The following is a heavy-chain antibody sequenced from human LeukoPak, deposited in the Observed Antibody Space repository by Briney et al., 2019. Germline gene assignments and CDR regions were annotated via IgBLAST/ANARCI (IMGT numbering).Heavy chain of an antibody. D-gene: IGHD5-12*01. CDR1: GFSFHRYG. CDR2: ISYDGNHK. J-gene: IGHJ4*02. Sequence: GRSLRLSCEASGFSFHRYGMHWVRQAPGKGLEWVALISYDGNHKNYGDSVKGRFTISRDNSKNTLYLQMNSLRAEDTAVFYCAKDRLVATIDGNFDYWGQGTLVTVSP. CDR3: AKDRLVATIDGNFDY. V-gene: IGHV3-30*18.